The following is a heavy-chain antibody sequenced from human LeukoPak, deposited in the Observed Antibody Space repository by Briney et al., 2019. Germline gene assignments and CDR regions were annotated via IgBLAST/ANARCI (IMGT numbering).Heavy chain of an antibody. D-gene: IGHD2-2*01. V-gene: IGHV4-39*07. Sequence: PSETLSLTCTVSGVSISSSSDYWGWIRQPPGKGLEWIGNIYYSGSTYYNPSLKSRVTISVDTSKNQFSLKLSSVTAADTAIYYCAREYCSNTTCYEFDYWGQGTLVTVSS. J-gene: IGHJ4*02. CDR2: IYYSGST. CDR3: AREYCSNTTCYEFDY. CDR1: GVSISSSSDY.